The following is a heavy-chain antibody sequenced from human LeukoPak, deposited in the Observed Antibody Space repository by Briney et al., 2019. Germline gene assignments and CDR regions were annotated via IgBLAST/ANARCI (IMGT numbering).Heavy chain of an antibody. Sequence: GGSLRLSCAASKFTFSGYSMNWVRQAPGQGLEWVSSITSGSSYIYYADSVKGRFTISRDNAKKSLYLQMNSLRADDTAVYYCARGASVVAGNDNAFDIWGQGTMVTVSS. V-gene: IGHV3-21*01. CDR2: ITSGSSYI. J-gene: IGHJ3*02. CDR1: KFTFSGYS. CDR3: ARGASVVAGNDNAFDI. D-gene: IGHD6-19*01.